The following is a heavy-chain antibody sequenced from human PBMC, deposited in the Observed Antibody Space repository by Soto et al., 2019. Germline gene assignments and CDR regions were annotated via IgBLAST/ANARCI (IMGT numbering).Heavy chain of an antibody. J-gene: IGHJ4*02. CDR3: VKSPGGLDTAIRYYFDY. CDR2: LSGSGDTT. CDR1: GFTFGDYA. D-gene: IGHD5-18*01. V-gene: IGHV3-23*01. Sequence: EVQLLESGGGLVQPGGSLRLSCAASGFTFGDYAMNWVRQAPGKGLEWVSVVNGLKWVSRLSGSGDTTYYADSVKGRFTVSRDNSKNTLFLQMNSLRAEDTAVYYCVKSPGGLDTAIRYYFDYWGQGTLVTVS.